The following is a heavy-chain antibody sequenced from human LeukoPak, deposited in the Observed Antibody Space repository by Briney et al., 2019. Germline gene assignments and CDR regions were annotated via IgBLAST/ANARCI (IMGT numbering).Heavy chain of an antibody. CDR2: IYYSGST. D-gene: IGHD2-21*02. CDR1: GGSISSGGYY. V-gene: IGHV4-61*08. Sequence: PSETLSLTCTVSGGSISSGGYYWSWIRQPPGKGLEWIGYIYYSGSTNYNPSLKSRVTISVDTSKNQFSLKLSSVTAADTAVYYCARDRGDDNWYFDLWGRGTLVTVSS. J-gene: IGHJ2*01. CDR3: ARDRGDDNWYFDL.